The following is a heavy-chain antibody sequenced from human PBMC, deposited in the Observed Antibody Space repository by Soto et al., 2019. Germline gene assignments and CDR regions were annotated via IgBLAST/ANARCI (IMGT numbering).Heavy chain of an antibody. CDR2: IYPGDSDT. CDR3: ARQGKAAAGIYYYYYYGMDV. J-gene: IGHJ6*02. Sequence: PGESLKISCKGSGYSFTSYWIGWVRQMPGKGLEWMGIIYPGDSDTRYSPSFQGQVTISADKSISTAYLQWSSLKASDTAMYYCARQGKAAAGIYYYYYYGMDVWGQGTTVTVSS. D-gene: IGHD6-13*01. CDR1: GYSFTSYW. V-gene: IGHV5-51*01.